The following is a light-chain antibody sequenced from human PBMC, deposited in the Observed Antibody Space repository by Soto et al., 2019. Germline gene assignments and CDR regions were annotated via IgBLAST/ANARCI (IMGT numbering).Light chain of an antibody. V-gene: IGKV3-20*01. CDR3: QQYDSPPRT. CDR1: QSVTSNY. CDR2: DTS. Sequence: EIVLTQSPGTLSLSPGERATLSCRASQSVTSNYLVWYQQKPGQATRLLIYDTSSRATGVPDRFSGSGSGTDFTLTISRLEPEDFAVDYCQQYDSPPRTFGQGTNVEIK. J-gene: IGKJ1*01.